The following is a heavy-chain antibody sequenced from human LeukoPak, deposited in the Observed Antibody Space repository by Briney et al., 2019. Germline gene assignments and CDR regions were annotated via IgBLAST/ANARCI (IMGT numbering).Heavy chain of an antibody. D-gene: IGHD6-19*01. CDR3: ARIHGSGPYNYYYYYMDV. V-gene: IGHV1-18*01. Sequence: AASVKVSCKASGYTFTSYGISWVRQAPGQGLEWMGWISAYNGNTNYAQKLQGRVTMTTDTSTSTAYMELRSPRSDDTAVYYCARIHGSGPYNYYYYYMDVWGKGTTVTVS. CDR1: GYTFTSYG. J-gene: IGHJ6*03. CDR2: ISAYNGNT.